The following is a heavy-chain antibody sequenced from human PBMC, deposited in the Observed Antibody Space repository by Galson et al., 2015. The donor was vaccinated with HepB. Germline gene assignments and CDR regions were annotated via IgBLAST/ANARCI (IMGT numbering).Heavy chain of an antibody. D-gene: IGHD3-10*01. J-gene: IGHJ3*02. Sequence: SLRLSCAASGFTFSSYWMSWVRQAPGKGLEWVANIKQDGSEKYYVDSVKGRFTISRDNAKNSLYLQMNSLRAEDTAVYYCARHPPSMVRGVMGAFDIWGQGTMVTVSS. CDR1: GFTFSSYW. CDR2: IKQDGSEK. V-gene: IGHV3-7*03. CDR3: ARHPPSMVRGVMGAFDI.